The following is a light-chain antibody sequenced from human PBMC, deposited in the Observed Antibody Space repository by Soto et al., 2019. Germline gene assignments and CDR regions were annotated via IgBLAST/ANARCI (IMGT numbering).Light chain of an antibody. CDR1: QSVSSSY. J-gene: IGKJ2*03. Sequence: EIVLTQSPGTLCLSPGERATLSCRASQSVSSSYLAWYQQKPGQAPRLLIYGASSRASGIPDRFSGSGSGADFTLTIIRLEPEDCVVYYRKQYGNYPPQYSFGQGMKL. CDR2: GAS. CDR3: KQYGNYPPQYS. V-gene: IGKV3-20*01.